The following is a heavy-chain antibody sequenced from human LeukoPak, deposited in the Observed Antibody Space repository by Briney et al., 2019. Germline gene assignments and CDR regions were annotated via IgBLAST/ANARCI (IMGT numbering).Heavy chain of an antibody. CDR1: GFTFSSYS. CDR2: ISSSSSHI. V-gene: IGHV3-21*05. Sequence: GGSLRLSCAASGFTFSSYSMNWVRQAPGKGLEWVSYISSSSSHIYYADSVKGRLTISRDNAKNSLYLQMHSLRAEDTAVFYCARENDFWSGSPFDYWGQGSLVTVSS. D-gene: IGHD3-3*01. J-gene: IGHJ4*02. CDR3: ARENDFWSGSPFDY.